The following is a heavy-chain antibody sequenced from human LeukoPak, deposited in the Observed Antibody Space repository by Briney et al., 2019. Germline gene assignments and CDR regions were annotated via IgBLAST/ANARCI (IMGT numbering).Heavy chain of an antibody. CDR3: ARLGGSSSWYVGYYYMDV. D-gene: IGHD6-13*01. CDR2: IYTSGST. J-gene: IGHJ6*03. CDR1: GGSISSYY. Sequence: SETLSLTCTVSGGSISSYYWSWIRQPAGKGLEWIGRIYTSGSTNYNPSLKSRVTISVDKSKNQFSLKLSSVTAADTAVYYCARLGGSSSWYVGYYYMDVWDKGTTVTVSS. V-gene: IGHV4-4*07.